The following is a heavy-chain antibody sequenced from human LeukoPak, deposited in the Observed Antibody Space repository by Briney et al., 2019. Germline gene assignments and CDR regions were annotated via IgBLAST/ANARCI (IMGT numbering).Heavy chain of an antibody. V-gene: IGHV3-23*01. Sequence: GGSLRLSCAASGFTFSSYAMSWVRQAPGKGLEWVSSISTSGGSTYYADSVKGRFTISRDNSKNTLHLQMNSLRAEDTAAYYCAKATTASPRNLDYWGQGTLVTVSS. J-gene: IGHJ4*02. D-gene: IGHD2-21*02. CDR3: AKATTASPRNLDY. CDR1: GFTFSSYA. CDR2: ISTSGGST.